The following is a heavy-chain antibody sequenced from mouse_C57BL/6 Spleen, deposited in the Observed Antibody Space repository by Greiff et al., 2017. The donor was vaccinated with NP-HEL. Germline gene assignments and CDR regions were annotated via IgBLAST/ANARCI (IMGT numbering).Heavy chain of an antibody. CDR2: ISSGGSYT. CDR3: ARQYCRSFYFDY. CDR1: GFTFSSYG. J-gene: IGHJ2*01. Sequence: EVQLVESGGDLVKPGGSLKLSCAASGFTFSSYGMSWVRQTPDKRLEWVATISSGGSYTYYPDSVKGRFTISRDNAKNPLYLQMSSLKSEDTAMYYWARQYCRSFYFDYWGQGTTLTVSS. V-gene: IGHV5-6*01.